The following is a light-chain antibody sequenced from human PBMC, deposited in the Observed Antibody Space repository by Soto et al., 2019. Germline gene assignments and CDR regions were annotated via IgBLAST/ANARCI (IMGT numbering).Light chain of an antibody. J-gene: IGKJ1*01. CDR1: QSVSNNY. Sequence: EIVMTQSPATLSVSPGERATLSCSASQSVSNNYLAWYQQKPGQAPRLLIYGASNRATGIPDRCSGSGSGTDFTLTISRQEPGDFAVYYCQQYGSSCTFGQGTKVDIK. CDR3: QQYGSSCT. CDR2: GAS. V-gene: IGKV3-20*01.